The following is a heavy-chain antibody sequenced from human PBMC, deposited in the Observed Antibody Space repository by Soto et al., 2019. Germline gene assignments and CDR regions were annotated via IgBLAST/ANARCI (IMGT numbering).Heavy chain of an antibody. J-gene: IGHJ5*01. Sequence: EVQLVEAGGGLVKPGGSLRLSCAASGFPFSSYSMNWVRQAPGKGLERVSSISSSSYIYYADSLPGRFTISRDNAKNSLYLKMNSLRAEDTAVYYCARVPPMATITFFASWGQGTLVTVSS. V-gene: IGHV3-21*01. CDR3: ARVPPMATITFFAS. D-gene: IGHD5-12*01. CDR1: GFPFSSYS. CDR2: ISSSSYI.